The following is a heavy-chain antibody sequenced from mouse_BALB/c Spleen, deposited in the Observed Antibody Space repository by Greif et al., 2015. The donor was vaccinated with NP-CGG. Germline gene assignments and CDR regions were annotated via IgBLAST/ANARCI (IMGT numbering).Heavy chain of an antibody. CDR1: GFTFSSYY. CDR3: ARGGLRGAMDY. Sequence: EVQVVESGGGLVKLGGSLKLSCAASGFTFSSYYTSWVRQTPEKRLELVAAINSNGGSTYYPDTVKGRFTISRDNAKNTLYLQMSSLKSEDTALYYCARGGLRGAMDYWGQGTSVTVSS. J-gene: IGHJ4*01. V-gene: IGHV5-6-2*01. CDR2: INSNGGST. D-gene: IGHD2-2*01.